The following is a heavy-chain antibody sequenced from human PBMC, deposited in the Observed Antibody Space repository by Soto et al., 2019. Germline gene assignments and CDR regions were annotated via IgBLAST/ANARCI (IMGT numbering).Heavy chain of an antibody. CDR3: ARDRVTIFDRGDMDV. D-gene: IGHD3-3*01. V-gene: IGHV1-18*01. CDR1: GGTFSSYA. J-gene: IGHJ6*02. Sequence: ASVKVSCKASGGTFSSYAISWVRQAPGQGLEWLGWISGYNRDTKYGQKFQGRVIMTTDTATSTAYMELRSLRSDDTAVYYCARDRVTIFDRGDMDVWGQGTTVTVSS. CDR2: ISGYNRDT.